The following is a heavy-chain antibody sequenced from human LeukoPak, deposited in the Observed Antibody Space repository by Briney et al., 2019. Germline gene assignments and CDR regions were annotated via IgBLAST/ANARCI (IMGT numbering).Heavy chain of an antibody. J-gene: IGHJ4*02. CDR2: ISHDGII. D-gene: IGHD5-24*01. CDR3: ARDWVYKIDY. V-gene: IGHV3-74*01. Sequence: GGSLRLSCETAGFTFSSYVMHWVRRTPGKGLVWVSRISHDGIISYADSVKGRFTISRDNAKNTLILQMNSLRVEDTAVSYCARDWVYKIDYWGRGTLVTVSS. CDR1: GFTFSSYV.